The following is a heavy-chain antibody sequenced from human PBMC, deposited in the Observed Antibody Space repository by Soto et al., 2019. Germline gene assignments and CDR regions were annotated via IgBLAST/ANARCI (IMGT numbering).Heavy chain of an antibody. CDR3: VKDRHSGSGSQTDS. CDR2: ISDSGRNT. D-gene: IGHD3-10*01. V-gene: IGHV3-23*01. CDR1: GFTFSSYA. J-gene: IGHJ4*02. Sequence: PGGSLRLSCAASGFTFSSYAMAWVRQAPGKGLEWVSGISDSGRNTFYADSVKGRFTISRDNSKNTLSLQMNSLRAEDTAVYYCVKDRHSGSGSQTDSWGQGSLVTVSS.